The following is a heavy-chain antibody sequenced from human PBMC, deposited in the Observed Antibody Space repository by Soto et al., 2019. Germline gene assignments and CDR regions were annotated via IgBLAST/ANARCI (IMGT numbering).Heavy chain of an antibody. D-gene: IGHD3-22*01. CDR3: AKDVGSGYYEAYHYYGMDV. Sequence: EVQLVESGGAVVQRGGSLRLSCAASGFTFDDYSMHWVRQAPGKGLEWVSLISREGGRTYYADSVKGRFTISRDNTKNSLYLQMNSLRTEDTALYYCAKDVGSGYYEAYHYYGMDVWGQGTTVTVSS. V-gene: IGHV3-43*01. CDR2: ISREGGRT. CDR1: GFTFDDYS. J-gene: IGHJ6*02.